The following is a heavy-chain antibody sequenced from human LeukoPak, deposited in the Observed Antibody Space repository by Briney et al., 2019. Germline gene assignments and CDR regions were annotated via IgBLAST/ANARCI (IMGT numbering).Heavy chain of an antibody. J-gene: IGHJ6*03. CDR1: GFTFSSYA. D-gene: IGHD6-13*01. V-gene: IGHV3-30*09. CDR3: AKASARYSSSWHYMDV. Sequence: GRSLRLSCAASGFTFSSYAMHWVRQAPGKGLEWVAVISYDGSNKYYADSVKGRFAISRDNSKNTLYLQMNSLRAEDTAVYYCAKASARYSSSWHYMDVWGKGTTVTISS. CDR2: ISYDGSNK.